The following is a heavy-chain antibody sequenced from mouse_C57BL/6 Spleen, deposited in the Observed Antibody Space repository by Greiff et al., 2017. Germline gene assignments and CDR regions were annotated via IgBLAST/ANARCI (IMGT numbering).Heavy chain of an antibody. V-gene: IGHV5-4*01. J-gene: IGHJ4*01. CDR1: GFTFSSYA. CDR3: ARDQLGRYARDY. Sequence: EVQVVESGGGLVKPGGSLKLSCAASGFTFSSYAMSWVRQTPEKRLEWVATISDGGSYTYYPDNVKGRFTISRDNAKNNLYLQMSHLKSDDTAMYYCARDQLGRYARDYWGQGTSGTVSS. CDR2: ISDGGSYT. D-gene: IGHD4-1*02.